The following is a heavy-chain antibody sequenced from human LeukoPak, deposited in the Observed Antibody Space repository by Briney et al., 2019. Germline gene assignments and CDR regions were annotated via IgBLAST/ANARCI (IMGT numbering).Heavy chain of an antibody. CDR3: AKSRSGYDWDY. Sequence: GGSLRLSCAASGFTFSSYGIHWVRQAPGKGLEWVAFIWYDGSNKYYADSVKGRFTISRDNSKNTVYLQMNSLRVEDTAVYYCAKSRSGYDWDYWGQGTLVTVSS. CDR2: IWYDGSNK. J-gene: IGHJ4*02. CDR1: GFTFSSYG. V-gene: IGHV3-30*02. D-gene: IGHD5-12*01.